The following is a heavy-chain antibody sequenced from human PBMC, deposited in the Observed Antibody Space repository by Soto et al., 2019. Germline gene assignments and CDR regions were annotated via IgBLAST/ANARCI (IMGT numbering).Heavy chain of an antibody. CDR2: INPSGGST. CDR1: GYTFTSYY. J-gene: IGHJ4*02. Sequence: ASVKVSCKASGYTFTSYYMHWVRQAPGQGLEWMGIINPSGGSTSYAQKFQGRVTMTRDTSTSTVYMELSSLRSEDTAVYYCARADNYDFWSGYSHIFDYWGQGTLVTVSS. D-gene: IGHD3-3*01. CDR3: ARADNYDFWSGYSHIFDY. V-gene: IGHV1-46*03.